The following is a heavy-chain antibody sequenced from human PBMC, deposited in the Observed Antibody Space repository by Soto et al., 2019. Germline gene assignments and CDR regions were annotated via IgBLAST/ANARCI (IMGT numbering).Heavy chain of an antibody. J-gene: IGHJ4*02. CDR1: GYTLIMYY. CDR2: INPSGGST. Sequence: GASVKVSCKASGYTLIMYYIHWMRQAPGQGLEWMGLINPSGGSTTYAQKFQGRATMTRDTSTSTVYMDLSSLRSEDSAVYYCARSPYSSGYYYAIDYWGQGTQVTVS. D-gene: IGHD3-22*01. V-gene: IGHV1-46*01. CDR3: ARSPYSSGYYYAIDY.